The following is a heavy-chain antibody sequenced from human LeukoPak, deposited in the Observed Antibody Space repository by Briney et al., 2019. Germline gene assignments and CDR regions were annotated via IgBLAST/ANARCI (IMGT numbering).Heavy chain of an antibody. V-gene: IGHV3-7*01. CDR2: IKQDGSEK. D-gene: IGHD1-26*01. J-gene: IGHJ4*02. CDR1: GFTVSNNY. CDR3: AREGGSLWELPDY. Sequence: GGSLRLSCAASGFTVSNNYMSWVRQAPGKGLEWVANIKQDGSEKYYVDSVKGRFTISRDNAKNSLYLQMNSLRAEDTAVYYCAREGGSLWELPDYWGQGTLVTVSS.